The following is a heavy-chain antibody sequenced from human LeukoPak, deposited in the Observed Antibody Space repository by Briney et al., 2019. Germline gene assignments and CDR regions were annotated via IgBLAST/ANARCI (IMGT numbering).Heavy chain of an antibody. Sequence: ASVKVSCKASGYTFTSYYMHWVRQAPGQGLEWMGIINPSGGSTSYAQKFQGRVTMTRDTSTSTVYMELSSLRSEDTAVYYCARGYCCGGSCYRNWFDPWGQGTLVTVSS. CDR1: GYTFTSYY. CDR3: ARGYCCGGSCYRNWFDP. V-gene: IGHV1-46*01. CDR2: INPSGGST. J-gene: IGHJ5*02. D-gene: IGHD2-15*01.